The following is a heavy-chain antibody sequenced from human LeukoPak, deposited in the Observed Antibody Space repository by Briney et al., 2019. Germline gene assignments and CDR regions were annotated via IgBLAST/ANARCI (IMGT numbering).Heavy chain of an antibody. Sequence: PGGSLRLSCAASGFTVSSNYMTWVRQAPGKWLEWIGEIYHSGSTNYNPSLKGRVTISVDTSKNQFSLKLSSVTAADTAVYYCARGGIAARFDYWGQGTLVTVSS. D-gene: IGHD6-6*01. CDR3: ARGGIAARFDY. J-gene: IGHJ4*02. CDR1: GFTVSSNY. V-gene: IGHV4-4*02. CDR2: IYHSGST.